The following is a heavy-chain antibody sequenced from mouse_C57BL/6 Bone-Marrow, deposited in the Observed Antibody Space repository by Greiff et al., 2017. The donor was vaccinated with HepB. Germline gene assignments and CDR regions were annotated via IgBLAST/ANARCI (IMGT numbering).Heavy chain of an antibody. CDR1: GYAFSSSW. CDR3: ARSRIYYYGSSYEDY. J-gene: IGHJ2*01. V-gene: IGHV1-82*01. D-gene: IGHD1-1*01. Sequence: VQLQQSGPELVKPGASVKISCKASGYAFSSSWMNWVKQRPGKGLEWIGRIYPGDGDTNYNGKFKGKATLTAVKSSSTAYMQLSSLTSEDSAVYFCARSRIYYYGSSYEDYWGQGTTLTVSS. CDR2: IYPGDGDT.